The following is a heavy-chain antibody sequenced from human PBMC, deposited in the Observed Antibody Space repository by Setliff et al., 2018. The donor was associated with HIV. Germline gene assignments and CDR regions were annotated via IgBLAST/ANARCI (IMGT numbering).Heavy chain of an antibody. CDR3: ARGATVAGMSYYSYYMDV. V-gene: IGHV4-31*03. Sequence: SETLSLTCTVSGGSISSGGYYWSWIRQYPGKGLEWFGYILYSGSTYYNPSLKSRVTISVDTSKNQFSLKPSSVTAADTAVYYCARGATVAGMSYYSYYMDVWGKGTTVTVSS. D-gene: IGHD6-19*01. CDR2: ILYSGST. J-gene: IGHJ6*03. CDR1: GGSISSGGYY.